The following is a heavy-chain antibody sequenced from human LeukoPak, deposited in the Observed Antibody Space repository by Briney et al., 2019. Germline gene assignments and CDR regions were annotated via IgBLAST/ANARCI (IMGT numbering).Heavy chain of an antibody. CDR1: GYSLTGYY. J-gene: IGHJ4*02. Sequence: ASVKVSCKASGYSLTGYYIHWVRQAPGQGLEWMGWINPKSGGTKYAEKFQGRVTMTRDTSISTIYMELSRLRSDDKAVFYCARDIDYGSGNRGGYFDHWGQGTPVTVSS. D-gene: IGHD3-10*01. CDR3: ARDIDYGSGNRGGYFDH. V-gene: IGHV1-2*02. CDR2: INPKSGGT.